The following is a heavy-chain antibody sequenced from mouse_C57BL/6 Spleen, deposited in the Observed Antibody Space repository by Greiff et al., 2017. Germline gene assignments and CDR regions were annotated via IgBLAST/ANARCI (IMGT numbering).Heavy chain of an antibody. V-gene: IGHV1-12*01. CDR2: IYPGNGDT. CDR1: GYTFTSYN. CDR3: ARCSSMVTTRGDAMDY. J-gene: IGHJ4*01. D-gene: IGHD2-2*01. Sequence: QVQLKESGAELVRPGASVKMSCKASGYTFTSYNMHWVKQTPRQGLEWIGAIYPGNGDTSYNQKFKGKATLTVDKSSSTAYMQLSSLTSEDSAVYFCARCSSMVTTRGDAMDYWGQGTSVTVSS.